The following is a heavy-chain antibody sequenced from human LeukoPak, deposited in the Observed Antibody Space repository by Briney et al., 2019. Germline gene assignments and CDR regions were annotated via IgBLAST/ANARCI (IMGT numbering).Heavy chain of an antibody. V-gene: IGHV5-51*01. CDR2: IYPGDSDT. J-gene: IGHJ4*02. CDR1: GYTFTSYW. CDR3: ARGGIAARHFDY. D-gene: IGHD6-6*01. Sequence: KVSCKASGYTFTSYWIGWVRQMPGEGLEWMGIIYPGDSDTRYSPSFQGQVPISADESISTAYLQWSSLKASDTAMYYCARGGIAARHFDYWGQGTLVTVSS.